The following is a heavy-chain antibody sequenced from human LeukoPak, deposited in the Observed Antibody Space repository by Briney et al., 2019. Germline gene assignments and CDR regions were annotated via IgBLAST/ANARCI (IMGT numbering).Heavy chain of an antibody. D-gene: IGHD2-15*01. CDR1: GFTFSGYA. CDR3: ANVVVPDGMDL. Sequence: GGSLRLSCAASGFTFSGYAMSWVRQAPGKGLEWVSAISGSGGSTYYTDSVKGRFTTSRDNSKNTLYLLMNSLRGEDTAVYYCANVVVPDGMDLWGQGTTVTVSS. V-gene: IGHV3-23*01. J-gene: IGHJ6*02. CDR2: ISGSGGST.